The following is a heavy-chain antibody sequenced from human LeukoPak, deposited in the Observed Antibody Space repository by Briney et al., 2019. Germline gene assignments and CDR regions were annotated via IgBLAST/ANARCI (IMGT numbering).Heavy chain of an antibody. Sequence: GGSLRLSCAASGFSFSSHWMHWVRQAPGKGLVWVSCISSDGGITGYADSVKGRFTISRDNTRNTLYLEMTGLRAEDTAVYYCVRAIIGTTSAWFAPWGQGTLVSVSS. CDR1: GFSFSSHW. CDR3: VRAIIGTTSAWFAP. D-gene: IGHD1-20*01. J-gene: IGHJ5*02. V-gene: IGHV3-74*01. CDR2: ISSDGGIT.